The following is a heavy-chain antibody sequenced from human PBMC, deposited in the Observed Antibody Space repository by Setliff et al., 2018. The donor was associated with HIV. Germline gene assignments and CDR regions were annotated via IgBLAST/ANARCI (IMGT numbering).Heavy chain of an antibody. CDR3: VRDDYGYNGKGFDY. V-gene: IGHV4-34*01. Sequence: SETLSLTCAVYGGSFSGYYWSWIRQPPGKGPEWIGEINHSGSTNYNPSLKSRVTISVDTSKNQFSLKLSSVTAADTAVYYCVRDDYGYNGKGFDYWGPGTLVTVSS. CDR1: GGSFSGYY. D-gene: IGHD4-17*01. CDR2: INHSGST. J-gene: IGHJ4*02.